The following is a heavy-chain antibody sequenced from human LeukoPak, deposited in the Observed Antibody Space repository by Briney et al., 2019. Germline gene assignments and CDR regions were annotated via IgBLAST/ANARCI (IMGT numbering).Heavy chain of an antibody. V-gene: IGHV1-69*04. Sequence: ASVKVSCKASGGSFNSYVITWVRQAPGQGLEWMGRIIPILNVANFAQKFQGRVTITADKSTNTAHMELSSLRSEDTAVYYCTREGVYSPDGSGYHRDAFDIRGQGTVVTVSS. CDR2: IIPILNVA. CDR1: GGSFNSYV. CDR3: TREGVYSPDGSGYHRDAFDI. J-gene: IGHJ3*02. D-gene: IGHD3-22*01.